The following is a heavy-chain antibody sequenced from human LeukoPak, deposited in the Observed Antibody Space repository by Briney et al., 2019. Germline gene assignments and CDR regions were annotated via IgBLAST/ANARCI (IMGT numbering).Heavy chain of an antibody. CDR3: ARDPQYSSSSDAFDI. J-gene: IGHJ3*02. Sequence: SETLSLTCTVSGGSVSSGSYYWSWIRQPPGKGLEWIGYIYYSGSTNYSPSLMSRVTISVDTSKNQFSLKLSSVTAADTAVYFCARDPQYSSSSDAFDIWGQGTMVTVSS. V-gene: IGHV4-61*01. CDR1: GGSVSSGSYY. CDR2: IYYSGST. D-gene: IGHD6-13*01.